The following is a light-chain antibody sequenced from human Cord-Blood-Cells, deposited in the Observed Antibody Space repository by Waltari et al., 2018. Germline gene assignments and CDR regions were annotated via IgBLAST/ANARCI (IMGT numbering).Light chain of an antibody. J-gene: IGKJ1*01. CDR1: QSISSY. CDR3: QQSYSTTGT. CDR2: AAS. Sequence: DIQMTQSPSSLSASVGDRVTITCRGSQSISSYLNWYQQKPGKAPKLLIYAASSLQSGVPSRFSGSGSWTDFTLTISSPQPEEFATYYCQQSYSTTGTVGQGTKVEIK. V-gene: IGKV1-39*01.